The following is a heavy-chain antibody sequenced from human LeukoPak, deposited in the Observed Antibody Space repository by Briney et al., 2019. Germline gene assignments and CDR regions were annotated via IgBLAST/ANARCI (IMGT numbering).Heavy chain of an antibody. D-gene: IGHD3-10*01. V-gene: IGHV1-2*06. J-gene: IGHJ4*02. CDR1: GYTFTGYY. Sequence: ASVKVSCKASGYTFTGYYIHWMRQAPGQGLEWMGRINPDSGGPNYAHKFQGGVAMTRDTSISTAYMDLSRLTSDDTAVYFCARDRGKVANDYWGQGTLVIVSS. CDR3: ARDRGKVANDY. CDR2: INPDSGGP.